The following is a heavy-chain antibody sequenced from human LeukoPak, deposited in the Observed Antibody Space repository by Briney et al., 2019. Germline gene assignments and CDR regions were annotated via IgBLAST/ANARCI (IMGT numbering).Heavy chain of an antibody. V-gene: IGHV3-11*06. CDR1: GFTFSDYY. D-gene: IGHD6-6*01. CDR2: ISCSSSYT. CDR3: ASSPRSSSSDY. Sequence: PGGSLRLSCAASGFTFSDYYMSWIRQAPGKGLEWVSYISCSSSYTNYADSVKGRFTISRDNAKNSLYLQMNSLRAEDTAVYYCASSPRSSSSDYWGQGTLVTVSS. J-gene: IGHJ4*02.